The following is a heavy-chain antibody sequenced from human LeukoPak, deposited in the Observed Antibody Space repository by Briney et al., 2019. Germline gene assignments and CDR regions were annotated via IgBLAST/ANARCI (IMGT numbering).Heavy chain of an antibody. CDR1: GFTFSSYA. D-gene: IGHD3-9*01. V-gene: IGHV3-23*01. J-gene: IGHJ5*02. Sequence: PGGSLRLSCAASGFTFSSYAMSWVRQAPGKGLEWVSAISGSGGSTYYADSVKGRFTISRDNSKNTLYLQMNSLRAEDTAVYYCAKVRGYDTLTGPPRFDPWGQGTLVTVSS. CDR3: AKVRGYDTLTGPPRFDP. CDR2: ISGSGGST.